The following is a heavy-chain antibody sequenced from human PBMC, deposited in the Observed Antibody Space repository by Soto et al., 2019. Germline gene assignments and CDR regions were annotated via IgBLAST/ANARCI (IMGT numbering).Heavy chain of an antibody. CDR1: GYTFTSYA. Sequence: ASVKVSCKASGYTFTSYAMHWVRQAPGQRLEWMGWINAGNGITKYAQKLQGRVTMTTDTSTSTAYMELRSLRSDDTAVYYCARDVTPPDYWGRGTLVTVSS. CDR2: INAGNGIT. CDR3: ARDVTPPDY. J-gene: IGHJ4*02. V-gene: IGHV1-3*01.